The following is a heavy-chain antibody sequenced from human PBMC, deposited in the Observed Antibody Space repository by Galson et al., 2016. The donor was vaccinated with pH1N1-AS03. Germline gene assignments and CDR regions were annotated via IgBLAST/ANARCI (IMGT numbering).Heavy chain of an antibody. V-gene: IGHV1-24*01. CDR2: FDLESDEP. J-gene: IGHJ4*02. CDR1: GYSLSELS. D-gene: IGHD3-10*01. Sequence: SVKVSCKVSGYSLSELSMHWVRQTPGEGLESMGGFDLESDEPIYAQKFQGRVTLTEDTSTDTAYMELSSLRFEDTAVYYCMTVVLVGPHYYASWGQGTLVTVSS. CDR3: MTVVLVGPHYYAS.